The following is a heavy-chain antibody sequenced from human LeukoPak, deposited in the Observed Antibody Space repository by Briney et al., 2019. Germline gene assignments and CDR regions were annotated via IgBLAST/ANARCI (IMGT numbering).Heavy chain of an antibody. CDR2: ISGSGGST. Sequence: PGGSLRLSCAASGFTFSSYAMSWVRQAPGKGLEWVPAISGSGGSTYYADSVKGRFTISRDNSKNTLYLQMNSLRAEDTAVYYCAKVAMGYYGSGSLDYWGQGTLVTVSS. V-gene: IGHV3-23*01. J-gene: IGHJ4*02. CDR3: AKVAMGYYGSGSLDY. D-gene: IGHD3-10*01. CDR1: GFTFSSYA.